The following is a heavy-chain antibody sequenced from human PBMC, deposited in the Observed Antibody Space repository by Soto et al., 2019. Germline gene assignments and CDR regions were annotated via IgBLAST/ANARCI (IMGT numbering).Heavy chain of an antibody. CDR1: GGSFSGYY. V-gene: IGHV4-34*01. D-gene: IGHD3-3*01. CDR2: INHSGST. Sequence: QVQLQQWGAGLLKPSETLSLTCAVYGGSFSGYYWSWIRQPPGKGLEWIGEINHSGSTNYNPSLKSRVTISVDTSKNQFSLKLSSVTAADTAVYYCATGKYYDFWSGYSRIGGSFDYWGQGTLVTVSS. CDR3: ATGKYYDFWSGYSRIGGSFDY. J-gene: IGHJ4*02.